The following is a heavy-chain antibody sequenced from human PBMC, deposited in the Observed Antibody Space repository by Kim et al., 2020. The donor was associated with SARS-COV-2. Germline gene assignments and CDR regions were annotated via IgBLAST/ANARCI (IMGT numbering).Heavy chain of an antibody. V-gene: IGHV4-59*13. CDR3: AKGHYDTRGYSNPFDP. D-gene: IGHD3-22*01. CDR2: ISDSGGA. Sequence: GSLSLTCTVSGGSIHGYYWSWIRQSPGKGLEWIGYISDSGGANYNPSLKSRVTISVDTSKNQFSLKLASVTAADTAIYYCAKGHYDTRGYSNPFDPWGQGTLVTVSS. CDR1: GGSIHGYY. J-gene: IGHJ5*02.